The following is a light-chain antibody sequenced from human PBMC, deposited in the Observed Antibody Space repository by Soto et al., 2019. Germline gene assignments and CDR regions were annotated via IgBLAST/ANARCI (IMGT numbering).Light chain of an antibody. CDR1: QSVSSSY. J-gene: IGKJ1*01. Sequence: EIVLTQSPGTLSLSPGERATLSCRASQSVSSSYLAWYQQKPGQAPRLLIYGASSRATGIPDRFSGSGSGTNFTLTIIRLYPDDFALYYCQQYGSSPRTFGQGPNVEIK. V-gene: IGKV3-20*01. CDR3: QQYGSSPRT. CDR2: GAS.